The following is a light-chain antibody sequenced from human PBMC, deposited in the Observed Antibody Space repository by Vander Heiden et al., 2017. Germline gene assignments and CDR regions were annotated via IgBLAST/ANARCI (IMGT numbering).Light chain of an antibody. Sequence: SVLTQPPSVSGAPGQRVTISRTGSDSNIGAGYSVHWYQQLPGTAPKLLIFADISRPSGVPDRFSGSNSGSSAALAITGLQAEDEADYYCQSYDRSLTAWVFGGGTRLTVL. J-gene: IGLJ3*02. CDR2: ADI. CDR1: DSNIGAGYS. CDR3: QSYDRSLTAWV. V-gene: IGLV1-40*01.